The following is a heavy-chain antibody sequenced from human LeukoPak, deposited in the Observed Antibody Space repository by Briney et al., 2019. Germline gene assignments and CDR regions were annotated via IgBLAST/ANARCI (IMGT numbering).Heavy chain of an antibody. CDR2: ISVTGNT. D-gene: IGHD2-21*01. CDR1: GFTSSNYA. CDR3: AKAPVTTCLGAYCYPFDL. J-gene: IGHJ4*02. Sequence: PGGSLRLSCNASGFTSSNYAMTWVRQGPRKGLEWVSAISVTGNTYHAESLKGRFTISRDNSKDTLYLQMRSLRAEDAGVYYCAKAPVTTCLGAYCYPFDLWGQGTQVTVSS. V-gene: IGHV3-23*01.